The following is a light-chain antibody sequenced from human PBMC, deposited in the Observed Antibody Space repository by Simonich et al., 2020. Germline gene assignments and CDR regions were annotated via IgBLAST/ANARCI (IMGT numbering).Light chain of an antibody. Sequence: DIVMTQSPYSLAVSLGERATLNCKSSQSVFYSSNNKNYLACYQQKPGQPPKLLIYWASTRESGVPDRFSGRGSGTDFTLTISSLQAEDVAVYYCQQYYSTPPTFGQGTKLEIK. J-gene: IGKJ2*01. CDR1: QSVFYSSNNKNY. CDR2: WAS. CDR3: QQYYSTPPT. V-gene: IGKV4-1*01.